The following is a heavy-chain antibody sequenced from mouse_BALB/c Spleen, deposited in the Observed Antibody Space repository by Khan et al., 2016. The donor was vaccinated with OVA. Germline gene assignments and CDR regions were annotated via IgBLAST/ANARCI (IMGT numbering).Heavy chain of an antibody. Sequence: QIQLVQSGPELKKPGETVKISCKASGYTFTNYGMNWVKQAPGTGLKWMGWINTYTGEPTYNDNFKGRFAFSLEPSASPAYLQINNRKNEDIATYFCARGASYWYFDVWGAGTTVTVSS. CDR2: INTYTGEP. CDR1: GYTFTNYG. CDR3: ARGASYWYFDV. J-gene: IGHJ1*01. V-gene: IGHV9-1*02.